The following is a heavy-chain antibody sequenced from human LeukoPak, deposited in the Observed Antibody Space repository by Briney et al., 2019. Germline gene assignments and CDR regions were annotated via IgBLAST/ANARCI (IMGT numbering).Heavy chain of an antibody. V-gene: IGHV4-59*01. D-gene: IGHD4-17*01. CDR1: GGSISSYY. CDR3: ARAWGHYGVRIDY. CDR2: IYYSGST. J-gene: IGHJ4*02. Sequence: SETLSLTCTVSGGSISSYYWSWIRQPPGKGLEWIGYIYYSGSTNYNPSLKSRVTISVDTSKNQFSLKLSSVTAADTAVYYCARAWGHYGVRIDYWGQGTLVTVSS.